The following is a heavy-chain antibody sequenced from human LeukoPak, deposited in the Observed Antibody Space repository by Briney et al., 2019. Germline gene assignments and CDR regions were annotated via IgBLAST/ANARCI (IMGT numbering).Heavy chain of an antibody. CDR2: ISGSGAST. D-gene: IGHD3-22*01. J-gene: IGHJ4*02. Sequence: GGSLRLSCLTSGFTLSTNAMSWVRQAPGKGLEWISGISGSGASTYYADSVKGRFTISRDDSKNTLYLQMNSLRAEDTAVYYCARDLDYYDSSGYTDYWGQGTLVTVSS. V-gene: IGHV3-23*01. CDR3: ARDLDYYDSSGYTDY. CDR1: GFTLSTNA.